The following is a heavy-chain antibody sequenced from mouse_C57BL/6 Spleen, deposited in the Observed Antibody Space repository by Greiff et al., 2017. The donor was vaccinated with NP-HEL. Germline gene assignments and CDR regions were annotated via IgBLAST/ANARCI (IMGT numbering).Heavy chain of an antibody. CDR3: TRDGGYDALYYAMDY. V-gene: IGHV5-9-1*02. CDR1: GFTFSSYA. Sequence: EVHLVESGEGLVKPGGSLKLSCAASGFTFSSYAMSWVRQTPEKRLEWVAYISSGGDYIYYADTVKGRFTISRDNARDTLYLQMSSLKSEDTAMYYCTRDGGYDALYYAMDYWGQGTSVTVSS. CDR2: ISSGGDYI. J-gene: IGHJ4*01. D-gene: IGHD2-2*01.